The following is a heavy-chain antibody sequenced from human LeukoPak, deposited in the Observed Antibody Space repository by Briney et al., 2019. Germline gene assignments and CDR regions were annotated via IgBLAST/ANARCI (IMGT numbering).Heavy chain of an antibody. D-gene: IGHD3-10*01. CDR1: GGTFSSYA. V-gene: IGHV1-69*06. CDR3: AYYYGSGTYYYYGMDV. CDR2: IIPIFGTA. Sequence: ASLKVSCKASGGTFSSYAISWVRQAPGQGLEWMGGIIPIFGTANYAQKFQGRVTITADKSTSTAYMELSSLRSEDTAVYYCAYYYGSGTYYYYGMDVWGKGTTVTVSS. J-gene: IGHJ6*04.